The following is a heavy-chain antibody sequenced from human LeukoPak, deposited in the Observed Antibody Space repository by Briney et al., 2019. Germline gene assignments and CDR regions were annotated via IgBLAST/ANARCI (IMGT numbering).Heavy chain of an antibody. Sequence: HPSETLSLTCTVSGGSISSGGYYWSWIRQHPGKGLEWIGYIYYSGSTYYNPSLKRRVTISVDTSKNQFSLKLSSVTAADTAVYYCARVAYGDLLWYFDYWGQGTLVTVSS. CDR3: ARVAYGDLLWYFDY. CDR1: GGSISSGGYY. J-gene: IGHJ4*02. D-gene: IGHD4-17*01. CDR2: IYYSGST. V-gene: IGHV4-31*03.